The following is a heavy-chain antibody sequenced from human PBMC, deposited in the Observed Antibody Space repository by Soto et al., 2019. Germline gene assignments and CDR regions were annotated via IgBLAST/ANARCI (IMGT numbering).Heavy chain of an antibody. CDR3: ARDRGYGDHHYFDY. D-gene: IGHD4-17*01. CDR1: GGSISSGGYS. J-gene: IGHJ4*02. Sequence: SETLSLTCAVSGGSISSGGYSWSWIRQPPGKGLEWIGYIYHSGSTYYNPSLKSRVTISVDRSKNQFSLKLSSVTAADTAVYYCARDRGYGDHHYFDYWGQGTLVTVSS. V-gene: IGHV4-30-2*01. CDR2: IYHSGST.